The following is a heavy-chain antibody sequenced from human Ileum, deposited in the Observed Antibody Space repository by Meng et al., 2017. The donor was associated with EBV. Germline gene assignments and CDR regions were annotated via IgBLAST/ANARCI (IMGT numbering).Heavy chain of an antibody. Sequence: LQGSGPGLVNPSETLSPTVSVSGDSISNSDHYWNWIRRSPGKGLEWIASIYRSGSSYFDPSLKSRVSLSLDTSKNQFSLKLSSVTAADTALYYCARDPAYPRGLFDSWGQGILVTVSS. CDR1: GDSISNSDHY. CDR2: IYRSGSS. D-gene: IGHD3-10*01. CDR3: ARDPAYPRGLFDS. V-gene: IGHV4-39*07. J-gene: IGHJ4*02.